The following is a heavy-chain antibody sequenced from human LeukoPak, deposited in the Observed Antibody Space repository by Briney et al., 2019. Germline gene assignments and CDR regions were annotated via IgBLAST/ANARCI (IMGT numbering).Heavy chain of an antibody. CDR3: ARGVGAKNFYYFDY. CDR2: ISGSAGST. CDR1: GFTFSNYA. D-gene: IGHD1-26*01. Sequence: PGGSLRLSCAASGFTFSNYAMSWVRQAPGKGLEWVSGISGSAGSTYYADSVKGRFTISRDNSKNTLYLQMNSLRAEDTAVYYCARGVGAKNFYYFDYWGQGTLVTVSS. J-gene: IGHJ4*02. V-gene: IGHV3-23*01.